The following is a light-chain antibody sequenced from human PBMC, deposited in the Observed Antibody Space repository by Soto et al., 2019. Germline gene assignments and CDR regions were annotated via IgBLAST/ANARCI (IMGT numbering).Light chain of an antibody. V-gene: IGLV1-47*02. CDR1: TSNVGTHY. CDR3: CSYAGSYTLYV. J-gene: IGLJ1*01. Sequence: QSVVTQPPSVSGTPGQTITISCSGSTSNVGTHYVYWYQQVSGSAPKLVIHANHQRPSGVTDRFSGSKSGTSATLAISGLRSEDEAEYYCCSYAGSYTLYVFGTGTKLTVL. CDR2: ANH.